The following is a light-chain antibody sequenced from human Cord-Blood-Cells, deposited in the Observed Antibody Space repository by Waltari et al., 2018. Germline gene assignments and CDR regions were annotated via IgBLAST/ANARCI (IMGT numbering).Light chain of an antibody. Sequence: QSALTQPASVSGSPGQSITIPCHGTSSDVGSYNLFSWYHQHPGKAPKLMIYEGSKRPSGVSNRFSGSKSGNTASLTISGLQAEDEADYYCCSYAGSSTWVFGGGTKLTVL. CDR2: EGS. CDR1: SSDVGSYNL. V-gene: IGLV2-23*01. CDR3: CSYAGSSTWV. J-gene: IGLJ3*02.